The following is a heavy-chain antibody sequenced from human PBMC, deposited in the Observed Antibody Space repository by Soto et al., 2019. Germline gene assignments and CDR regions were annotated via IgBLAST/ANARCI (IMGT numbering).Heavy chain of an antibody. CDR1: GGTLSSYA. D-gene: IGHD2-15*01. CDR2: IIPIFGTA. Sequence: SVKVSCKASGGTLSSYAISWVRQAPGQGLEWMGGIIPIFGTANYAQKFQGRVTITADESTSTAYMELSSLRSEDTAVYYCARGRDCSGGSCYSGGWFDPWGQGTLVTVSS. J-gene: IGHJ5*02. CDR3: ARGRDCSGGSCYSGGWFDP. V-gene: IGHV1-69*13.